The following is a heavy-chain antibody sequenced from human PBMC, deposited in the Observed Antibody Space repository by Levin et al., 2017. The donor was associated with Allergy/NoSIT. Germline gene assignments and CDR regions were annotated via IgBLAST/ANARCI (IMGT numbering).Heavy chain of an antibody. CDR2: ISSSGSTI. J-gene: IGHJ6*02. D-gene: IGHD1-26*01. Sequence: GGSLRLSCAASGFTFSDYYMSWIRQAPGKGLEWVSYISSSGSTIYYADSVKGRFTISRDNAKNSLYLQMNSLRAEDTAVYYCARVDPGGWELLSYYYYGMDVWGQGTTVTVSS. CDR1: GFTFSDYY. CDR3: ARVDPGGWELLSYYYYGMDV. V-gene: IGHV3-11*01.